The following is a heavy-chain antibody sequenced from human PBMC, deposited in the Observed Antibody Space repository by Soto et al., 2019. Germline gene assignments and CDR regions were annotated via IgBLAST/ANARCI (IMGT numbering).Heavy chain of an antibody. CDR1: GFTFSYYW. J-gene: IGHJ4*02. CDR2: IKQDGGDQ. Sequence: EVQLVESGGGLVQPGGSLRLSCAASGFTFSYYWMSWVRQAPGKGLEWVANIKQDGGDQFYLDSVKVRFSISRDNAKNLLYLHMSSLRVEDTALYYCARDEGIDYWGQGTLVTVSS. V-gene: IGHV3-7*01. CDR3: ARDEGIDY.